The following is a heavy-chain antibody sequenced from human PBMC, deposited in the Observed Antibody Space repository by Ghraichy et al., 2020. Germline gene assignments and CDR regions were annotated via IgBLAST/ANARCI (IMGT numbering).Heavy chain of an antibody. V-gene: IGHV4-59*01. Sequence: SQTLSLTCTVSGGSISSYYWSWIRQPPGKGLEWIGYIYYSGSTNYNPSLKSRVTISVDTSKNQFSLKLSSVTAADTAVYYCARGFWDYYDSSGYYRFDYWGQGTLVTVSS. CDR3: ARGFWDYYDSSGYYRFDY. D-gene: IGHD3-22*01. CDR1: GGSISSYY. J-gene: IGHJ4*02. CDR2: IYYSGST.